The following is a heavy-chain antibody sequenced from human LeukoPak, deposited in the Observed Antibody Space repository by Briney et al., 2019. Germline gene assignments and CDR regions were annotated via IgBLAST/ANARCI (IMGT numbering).Heavy chain of an antibody. Sequence: GGSLRLSCAASGFTFSSYSMNWVRQAPGKGLEWVSSISSSSSYIYYADSVKGRFTISRDNAKNSLYLQMNSLRAEDTAVYYCARDLGWGGSWEAFDIWGQGTMVTVSS. CDR1: GFTFSSYS. V-gene: IGHV3-21*01. D-gene: IGHD3/OR15-3a*01. CDR2: ISSSSSYI. J-gene: IGHJ3*02. CDR3: ARDLGWGGSWEAFDI.